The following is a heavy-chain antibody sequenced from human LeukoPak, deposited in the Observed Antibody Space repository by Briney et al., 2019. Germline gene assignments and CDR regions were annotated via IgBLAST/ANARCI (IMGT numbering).Heavy chain of an antibody. CDR3: ARGGYYGSGNDFRFDP. CDR2: VYSSGST. CDR1: GGSISSYY. D-gene: IGHD3-10*01. V-gene: IGHV4-4*07. J-gene: IGHJ5*02. Sequence: SETLSLTCTVSGGSISSYYWSWLRQPAGKGLECIGRVYSSGSTNYNPSLKSRVTMSIDTSKNQFSLKLTSVTAADTAVYFCARGGYYGSGNDFRFDPWGQGTLVTVSS.